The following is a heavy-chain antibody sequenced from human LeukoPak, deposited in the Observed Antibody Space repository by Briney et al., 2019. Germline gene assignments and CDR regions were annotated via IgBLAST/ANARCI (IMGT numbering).Heavy chain of an antibody. CDR2: ISAYNGNT. V-gene: IGHV1-18*01. D-gene: IGHD6-19*01. CDR3: ARDSSSSGWDENWFDP. J-gene: IGHJ5*02. CDR1: GYTFTSYG. Sequence: GASVKVSCKASGYTFTSYGISWVRQAPGQGLEWMGWISAYNGNTNYAQKLQGRVTMTTDTSTSTAYMELRSLRSDDTAVYYGARDSSSSGWDENWFDPWGQGTLVTVSS.